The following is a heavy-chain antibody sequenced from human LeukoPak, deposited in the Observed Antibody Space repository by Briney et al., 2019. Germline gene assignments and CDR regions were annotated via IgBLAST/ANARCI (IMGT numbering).Heavy chain of an antibody. J-gene: IGHJ4*02. CDR1: GLSFGSYG. V-gene: IGHV3-48*04. D-gene: IGHD2-2*01. Sequence: SGGSLRLSCAASGLSFGSYGLSWVRQAPGKGPQWVSYISGNGGTTHYADSVEGRFTISRDNAKNSLYLQMSSLRAEDTAVYYCAKCLGYCSSTSCSILFDYWGQGTLVTVSS. CDR2: ISGNGGTT. CDR3: AKCLGYCSSTSCSILFDY.